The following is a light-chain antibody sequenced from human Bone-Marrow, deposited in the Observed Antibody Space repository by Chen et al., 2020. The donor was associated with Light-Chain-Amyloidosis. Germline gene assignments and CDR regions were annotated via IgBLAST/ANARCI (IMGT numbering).Light chain of an antibody. CDR3: SSYTSSSPWV. V-gene: IGLV2-14*01. J-gene: IGLJ3*02. CDR1: SSDVGTYNY. CDR2: DVS. Sequence: QSALTQPASVSGSPGQSITISCPGTSSDVGTYNYVSWYQQHPGKAPKLMIYDVSNRPSGVSNRFSGSKSGNTASLTISGLQAEDEADYYCSSYTSSSPWVFGGGTKLTVL.